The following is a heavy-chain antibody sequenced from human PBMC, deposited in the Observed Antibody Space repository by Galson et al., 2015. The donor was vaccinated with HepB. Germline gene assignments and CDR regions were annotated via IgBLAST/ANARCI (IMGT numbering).Heavy chain of an antibody. V-gene: IGHV3-49*03. CDR2: IRSKAYGGTT. CDR1: GFTFGDYA. CDR3: TRDTLLYCTNGVCYGGYYFDY. D-gene: IGHD2-8*01. J-gene: IGHJ4*02. Sequence: SLRLSCAASGFTFGDYAMSWFRQAPGKGLEWVGVIRSKAYGGTTEHAASVKGRFTISRDDSKSIAYLQMNSLKTEDTAVYYCTRDTLLYCTNGVCYGGYYFDYWGQGTLVTVSS.